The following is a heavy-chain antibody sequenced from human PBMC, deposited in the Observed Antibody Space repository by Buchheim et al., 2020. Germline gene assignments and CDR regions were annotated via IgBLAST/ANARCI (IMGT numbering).Heavy chain of an antibody. D-gene: IGHD6-19*01. CDR2: MSSSSSTI. CDR1: GFTFSSCT. V-gene: IGHV3-48*01. Sequence: EVQLVESGGGLVQPGGSLRLSCAASGFTFSSCTMNWVRQAPGKGLEWVSSMSSSSSTIYDADSVKGRFAISRDNAKNSLYLQVNSLRAEDTAVYYCARDAIAVADNWGQGTL. CDR3: ARDAIAVADN. J-gene: IGHJ4*02.